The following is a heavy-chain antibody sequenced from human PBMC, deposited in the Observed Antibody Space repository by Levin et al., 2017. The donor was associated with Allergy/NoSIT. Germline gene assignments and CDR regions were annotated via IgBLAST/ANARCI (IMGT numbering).Heavy chain of an antibody. V-gene: IGHV5-51*01. CDR3: ARRGTRDYYYYMDV. Sequence: GGSLRLSCQGSGYSFTSYWIGWVRQMPGNGLEWMGIIYPGDSDTRYSPSFQGQVTISADKSISTTYLQWSSLKASDTAIYYCARRGTRDYYYYMDVWGNGATVTVSS. J-gene: IGHJ6*03. CDR2: IYPGDSDT. CDR1: GYSFTSYW. D-gene: IGHD1-1*01.